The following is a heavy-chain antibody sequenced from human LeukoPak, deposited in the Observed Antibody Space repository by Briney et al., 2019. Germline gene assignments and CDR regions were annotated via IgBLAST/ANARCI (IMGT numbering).Heavy chain of an antibody. CDR3: ARVSTTYYYGSGSYSHFDY. Sequence: SETLSLTCTVSGGSISSYCWSWIRQPPGKELEWIGYIYDSGSTLFNPSLKSRAAILVDTSKNQFSLKLSSVAAADTAVYYCARVSTTYYYGSGSYSHFDYWGQGTLVTVSS. V-gene: IGHV4-59*12. CDR1: GGSISSYC. J-gene: IGHJ4*02. CDR2: IYDSGST. D-gene: IGHD3-10*01.